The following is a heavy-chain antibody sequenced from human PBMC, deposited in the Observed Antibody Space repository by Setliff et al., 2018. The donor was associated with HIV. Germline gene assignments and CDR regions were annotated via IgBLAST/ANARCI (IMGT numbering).Heavy chain of an antibody. D-gene: IGHD5-12*01. V-gene: IGHV3-15*04. CDR1: GFNLNKAW. CDR3: AKAVGGGYAGYFDY. Sequence: GGSLRLSCAVSGFNLNKAWMTWVRQAPGRGLEWVGLLEDGGSTHYAAPVRGRFTISKDTSKNTLYLQMNSLRAEDTAVYYCAKAVGGGYAGYFDYWGQGTLVTVSS. J-gene: IGHJ4*02. CDR2: LEDGGST.